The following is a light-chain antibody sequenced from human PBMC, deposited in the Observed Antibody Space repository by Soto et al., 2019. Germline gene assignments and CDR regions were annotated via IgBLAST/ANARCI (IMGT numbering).Light chain of an antibody. CDR3: SSYTDRKNLV. CDR1: SSDVGAYKY. V-gene: IGLV2-11*01. Sequence: QSVLTQPRSVSGSPGQSVTISCTGTSSDVGAYKYVSWYRRRPGKAPKLMIYDVSKRPSGVPDRFSGSKSGNTASLTISGLQAEDEADYYCSSYTDRKNLVFGTGTKVTVL. CDR2: DVS. J-gene: IGLJ1*01.